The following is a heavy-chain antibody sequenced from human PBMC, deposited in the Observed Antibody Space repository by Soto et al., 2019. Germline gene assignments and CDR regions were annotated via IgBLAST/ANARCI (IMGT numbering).Heavy chain of an antibody. D-gene: IGHD2-2*01. CDR1: GFTFSSYA. Sequence: PGGSLRLSCAASGFTFSSYAMSWVRQAPGKGLEWVSAISGSGGTTYYADSVKGRFTISRDNSKNTLYLHMNSLRAEDTAVYYCATLLGYCSSTSCRDYWGQGTLVTVS. V-gene: IGHV3-23*01. J-gene: IGHJ4*02. CDR3: ATLLGYCSSTSCRDY. CDR2: ISGSGGTT.